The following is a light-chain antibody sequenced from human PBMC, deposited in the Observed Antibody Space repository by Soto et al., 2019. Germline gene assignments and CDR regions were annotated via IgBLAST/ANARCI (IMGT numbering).Light chain of an antibody. CDR2: GAS. CDR1: QSVSSN. Sequence: EIVMTQSPATLSVSPGERATLSCRASQSVSSNLAWYQQKPVQAPRLLIYGASTRATGIPAMFSGSGSGTEFTLTISSMQSEDFEVYYWKQYNNWPPETFGQGNKVEIK. J-gene: IGKJ1*01. V-gene: IGKV3-15*01. CDR3: KQYNNWPPET.